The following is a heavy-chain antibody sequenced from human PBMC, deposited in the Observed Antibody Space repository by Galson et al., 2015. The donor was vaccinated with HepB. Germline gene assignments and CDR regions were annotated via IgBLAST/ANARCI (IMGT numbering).Heavy chain of an antibody. CDR3: ARGRGYTSGSYYFDY. J-gene: IGHJ4*02. CDR1: GFTFSSYS. Sequence: SLRLSCAASGFTFSSYSMNWVRQAPGKGLEWISYIGGSSTTIYNADSVKGRFTISRDNAKNSLFLQMNSLRAEDTAVYYCARGRGYTSGSYYFDYWGQGTLVTVSS. D-gene: IGHD5-18*01. CDR2: IGGSSTTI. V-gene: IGHV3-48*01.